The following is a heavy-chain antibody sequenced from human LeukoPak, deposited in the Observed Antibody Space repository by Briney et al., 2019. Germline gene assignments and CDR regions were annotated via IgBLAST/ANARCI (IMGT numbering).Heavy chain of an antibody. CDR1: GFTFSTYS. CDR2: ISGSGGTT. V-gene: IGHV3-23*01. Sequence: GGSLRLSCAASGFTFSTYSMNWVRQAPGKGLEWVSAISGSGGTTYYADSVKGRFTLSRDNSKNTLYLQMNSLRAEDTAVYYCARQETTEDSEYYYYYMDVCGKGATVTVSS. CDR3: ARQETTEDSEYYYYYMDV. D-gene: IGHD4-11*01. J-gene: IGHJ6*03.